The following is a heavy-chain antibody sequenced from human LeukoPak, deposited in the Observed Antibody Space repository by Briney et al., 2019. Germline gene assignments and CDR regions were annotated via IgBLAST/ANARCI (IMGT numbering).Heavy chain of an antibody. CDR3: ARDQGMATVH. V-gene: IGHV3-21*01. CDR1: GFTFSSYS. J-gene: IGHJ4*02. D-gene: IGHD5-24*01. CDR2: ISSSSSYI. Sequence: GVSLRLSCAASGFTFSSYSMNWVRQAPGKGLEWVSSISSSSSYIYYADSVKGRFTISRDNAKNSLYLQMNSLRAEDTAVYYCARDQGMATVHWGQGTLVTVSS.